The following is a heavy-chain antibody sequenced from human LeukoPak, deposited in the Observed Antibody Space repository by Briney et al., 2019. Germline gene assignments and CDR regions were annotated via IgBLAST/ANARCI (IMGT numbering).Heavy chain of an antibody. Sequence: ASVKVSCKASGYTFTGYYMHWVRQAPGQGLEWMGWINPNSGGTNYAQKFQGRVTMTRDTSISTAYMELSRLRSDDTAVYYCARDLKGGSFGGVPYWGQGTLVTVSS. J-gene: IGHJ4*02. V-gene: IGHV1-2*02. D-gene: IGHD3-16*01. CDR3: ARDLKGGSFGGVPY. CDR2: INPNSGGT. CDR1: GYTFTGYY.